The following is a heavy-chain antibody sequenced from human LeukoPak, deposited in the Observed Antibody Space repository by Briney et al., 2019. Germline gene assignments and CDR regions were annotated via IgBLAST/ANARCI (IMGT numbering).Heavy chain of an antibody. CDR2: IYYSGST. CDR3: ARQSGQSKNFDY. CDR1: GGSISSYY. D-gene: IGHD3-10*01. Sequence: SETLSLTCTVSGGSISSYYWSWIRQPPGKGLEWIGYIYYSGSTNYNPSLKSRVTMSVDTSKNQFSLKLSSVTAADTAVYYCARQSGQSKNFDYWGQGTLVTVSS. J-gene: IGHJ4*02. V-gene: IGHV4-59*01.